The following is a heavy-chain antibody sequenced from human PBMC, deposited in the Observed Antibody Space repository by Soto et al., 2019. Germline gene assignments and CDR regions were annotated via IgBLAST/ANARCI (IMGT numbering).Heavy chain of an antibody. D-gene: IGHD3-3*01. CDR1: GYSFTSYA. J-gene: IGHJ6*02. V-gene: IGHV1-3*01. Sequence: AEVRVSCKASGYSFTSYAMHWVRQAPGQRLEWMGWINAGNGNTKYSQKFQGRVTITRDTSASTAYMELSSLRSEDTAVYYCAREGGHYDFWSGYYSPYYYYGMDVWGQGTTVT. CDR3: AREGGHYDFWSGYYSPYYYYGMDV. CDR2: INAGNGNT.